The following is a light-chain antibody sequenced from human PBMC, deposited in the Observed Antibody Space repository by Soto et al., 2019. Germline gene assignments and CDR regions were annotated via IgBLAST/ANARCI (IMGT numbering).Light chain of an antibody. Sequence: IPMTQSPSTLSASVGYRVTITCRASQSISSWLAWYQQKPGKAPKLLIYAASSLQSGVPSRFSGSGSGTDFTLTISSRQAADSETDYWQHAESYPPLTLGQGTRLEIK. CDR2: AAS. CDR1: QSISSW. V-gene: IGKV1-12*01. J-gene: IGKJ5*01. CDR3: QHAESYPPLT.